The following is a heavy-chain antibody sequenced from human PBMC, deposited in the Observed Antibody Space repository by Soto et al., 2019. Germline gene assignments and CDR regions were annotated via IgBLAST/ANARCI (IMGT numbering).Heavy chain of an antibody. V-gene: IGHV1-69*13. CDR3: ATGYSYGYGYYYGMDV. CDR2: IIPIFGTA. J-gene: IGHJ6*02. D-gene: IGHD5-18*01. CDR1: GGTFSSYA. Sequence: VKVSCKASGGTFSSYAISWVRRAPGQGLEWMGGIIPIFGTANYAQKFQGRVTITADESTSTAYMELSSLRSEDTAVYYCATGYSYGYGYYYGMDVWGQGTTVTVSS.